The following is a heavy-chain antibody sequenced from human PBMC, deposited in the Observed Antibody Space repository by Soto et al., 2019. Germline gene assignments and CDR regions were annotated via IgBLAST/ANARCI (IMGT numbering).Heavy chain of an antibody. Sequence: QVQLVQSGAEVKKPGASVKVSCKASGYTFAGYYMHWVRQAPGQGLEWMGWINPNSGGTNYAQKFQGRVTMTRDTSISTAYMELSRLRSDDTAVYYCARDPGGCSSTSRRIRQVCRLLPWGQGTTVTVSS. J-gene: IGHJ6*02. CDR2: INPNSGGT. CDR1: GYTFAGYY. D-gene: IGHD2-2*01. V-gene: IGHV1-2*02. CDR3: ARDPGGCSSTSRRIRQVCRLLP.